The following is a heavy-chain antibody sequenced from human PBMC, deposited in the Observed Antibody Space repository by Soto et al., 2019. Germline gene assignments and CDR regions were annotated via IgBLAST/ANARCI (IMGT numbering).Heavy chain of an antibody. CDR1: GFTFSSYG. J-gene: IGHJ6*02. CDR2: ISYDGSNK. V-gene: IGHV3-30*18. Sequence: GGSLRLSCAASGFTFSSYGMHWVRQAPGKGLEWVAVISYDGSNKYYADSVKGRFTISRDNSKNTLYLQMNSLRAEDTAVYYCAKGRVRWELLSEGMDVWGQGTTVTVSS. D-gene: IGHD1-26*01. CDR3: AKGRVRWELLSEGMDV.